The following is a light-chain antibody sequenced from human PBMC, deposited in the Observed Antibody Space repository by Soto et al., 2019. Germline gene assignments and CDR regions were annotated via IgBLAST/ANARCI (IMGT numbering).Light chain of an antibody. CDR1: QSVSKSF. Sequence: EIVLTHSPGTLSVSPGERVSLSCRASQSVSKSFVAWYQQKPGQTPRLLIYGALSRATGVPDRFSGSGYGTDFTLTISRLEPEDFAVYYCLQYGDSFPWTFGQGTKVDIK. CDR2: GAL. CDR3: LQYGDSFPWT. J-gene: IGKJ1*01. V-gene: IGKV3-20*01.